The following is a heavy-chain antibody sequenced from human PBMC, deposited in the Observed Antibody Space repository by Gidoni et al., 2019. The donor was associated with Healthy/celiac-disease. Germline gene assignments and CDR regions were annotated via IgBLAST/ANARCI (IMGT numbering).Heavy chain of an antibody. Sequence: EVQLVESGGGLVQPGGSLRLSCAASGFTFSSYWMHWVRQAPGKGLVWVSRINSDGSSTSYADSVKGRFTISRDNAKNTLYLQMNSLRAEDTAVYYCARVHGEPLYDYGDYGGTYYYYGMDVWGQGTTVTVSS. V-gene: IGHV3-74*01. J-gene: IGHJ6*02. CDR2: INSDGSST. CDR3: ARVHGEPLYDYGDYGGTYYYYGMDV. CDR1: GFTFSSYW. D-gene: IGHD4-17*01.